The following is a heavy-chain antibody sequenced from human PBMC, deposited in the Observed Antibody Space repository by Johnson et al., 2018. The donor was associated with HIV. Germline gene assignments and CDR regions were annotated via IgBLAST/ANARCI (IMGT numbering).Heavy chain of an antibody. V-gene: IGHV3-20*04. Sequence: VQLVESGGGVVRPGGSLRLSCGASGFTFDEYAMSWVRQGPGKGLEWVSEIYSGGSTYYADSVKGRFIISRDNAKNSLYLQMNSLRAEDTAVYYCARETGDPVVPAARDAFDIWGQGTMVTVSS. CDR1: GFTFDEYA. J-gene: IGHJ3*02. D-gene: IGHD2-2*01. CDR3: ARETGDPVVPAARDAFDI. CDR2: IYSGGST.